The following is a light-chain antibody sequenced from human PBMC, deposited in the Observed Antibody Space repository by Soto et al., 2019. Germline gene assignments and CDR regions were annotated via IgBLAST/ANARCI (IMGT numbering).Light chain of an antibody. V-gene: IGLV2-14*01. CDR3: ASYTISITYV. J-gene: IGLJ1*01. CDR2: DVS. Sequence: QSALTQPASVSGSPGQSIAISCTGTSSDVGGYSYVSWYQQQPGKAPKLVISDVSNRPSGVSDRFSGSKSGNTASLTISGLQTEDEADYYCASYTISITYVFGTGTKLTVL. CDR1: SSDVGGYSY.